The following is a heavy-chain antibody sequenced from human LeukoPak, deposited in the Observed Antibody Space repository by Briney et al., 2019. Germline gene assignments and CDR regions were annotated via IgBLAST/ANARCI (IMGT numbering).Heavy chain of an antibody. D-gene: IGHD1-26*01. CDR3: ASLRERSYYARGFDY. V-gene: IGHV4-39*01. CDR2: IYYSGST. Sequence: SETLSLTCTVSGGSISSSSYYWGWIRQPPGKGLDWIGSIYYSGSTYYNPSLKSRVTISVDTSKNQFSLRLSSVTAADTAVFYCASLRERSYYARGFDYWGQGTLVTVSS. J-gene: IGHJ4*02. CDR1: GGSISSSSYY.